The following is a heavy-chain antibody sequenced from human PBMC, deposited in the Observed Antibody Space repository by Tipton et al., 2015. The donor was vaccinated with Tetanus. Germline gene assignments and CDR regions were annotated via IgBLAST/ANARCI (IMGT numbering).Heavy chain of an antibody. D-gene: IGHD3-3*01. Sequence: SLRLSCAASGFSSSQYGMHWVRQAPGKGLEWVAVTIDDAGEKYYAESVKGRFSVSRDNSRSTLYLQMNSLRAEDTAVYYCARGSSPISGVIIIPNYFDSWGRGTLVTVSS. J-gene: IGHJ4*02. V-gene: IGHV3-30*03. CDR2: TIDDAGEK. CDR1: GFSSSQYG. CDR3: ARGSSPISGVIIIPNYFDS.